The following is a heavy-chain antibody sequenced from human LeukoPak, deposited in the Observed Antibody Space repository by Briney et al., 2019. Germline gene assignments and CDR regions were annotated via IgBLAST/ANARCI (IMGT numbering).Heavy chain of an antibody. Sequence: ASVKVSCKASGYTFTSYGISWVRQAPGLGLEWMGWISAYNGNTNYAQKLQGRVTMTTDTSTSTAYMELRSLRSDDTAVYYCARAGGDNCLEGDDYWGQGTLVTVSS. CDR3: ARAGGDNCLEGDDY. CDR1: GYTFTSYG. V-gene: IGHV1-18*01. J-gene: IGHJ4*02. CDR2: ISAYNGNT. D-gene: IGHD1-1*01.